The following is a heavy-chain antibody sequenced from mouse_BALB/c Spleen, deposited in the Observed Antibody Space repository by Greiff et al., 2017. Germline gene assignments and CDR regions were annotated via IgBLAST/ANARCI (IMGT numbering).Heavy chain of an antibody. D-gene: IGHD1-1*01. CDR2: INPSTGYT. V-gene: IGHV1-7*01. J-gene: IGHJ3*01. CDR3: ATSTTED. Sequence: QVQLQQSGAELAKPGASVKMSCKASGYTFTSYWMHWVKQRPGQGLEWIGYINPSTGYTEYNQKFKDKATLTADKSSSTAYMQLSSLTSEDSAVYYCATSTTEDWGQGTLVTVSA. CDR1: GYTFTSYW.